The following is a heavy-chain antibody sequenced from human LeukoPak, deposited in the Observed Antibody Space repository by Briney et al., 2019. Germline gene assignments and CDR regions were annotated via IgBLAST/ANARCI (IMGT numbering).Heavy chain of an antibody. Sequence: GGSLRLSCAASGFTVSSNYMSWVRQAPGKGLEWVSVIYSGGSTYYADSVKGRFTISRDNSKNTLYLQMNSLRAEDTAVYYCAVSSSWTGIFDYWGQGTLVTVSS. V-gene: IGHV3-66*01. CDR1: GFTVSSNY. D-gene: IGHD6-13*01. CDR2: IYSGGST. CDR3: AVSSSWTGIFDY. J-gene: IGHJ4*02.